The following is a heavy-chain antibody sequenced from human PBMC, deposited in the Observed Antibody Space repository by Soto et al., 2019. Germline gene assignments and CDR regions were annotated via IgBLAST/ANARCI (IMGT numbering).Heavy chain of an antibody. CDR1: GFSLSTSGVG. CDR2: IYWDDDK. D-gene: IGHD4-17*01. CDR3: AHRNPTVDAFDI. J-gene: IGHJ3*02. V-gene: IGHV2-5*02. Sequence: QITLKESGPTLVKPTQTLTLTCTFSGFSLSTSGVGVGWVRQPPGKALEGLALIYWDDDKRYSPSLKSRLTITKDTSKNQVVLTMTNMDPVDTATYYCAHRNPTVDAFDIWGQGTMVTVSS.